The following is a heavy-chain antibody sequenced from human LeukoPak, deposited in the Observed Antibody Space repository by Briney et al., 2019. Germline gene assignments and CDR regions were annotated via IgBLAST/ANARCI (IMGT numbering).Heavy chain of an antibody. Sequence: PGGSLRLSCAASGFTFSIYNMNWVRQAPGKGLEWVSYISSGSSTTYYADSVKGRFTISRDNAKNSLYLQMISLRAEDTAVYYCARGGYSSGLDYWGQGTLVTVSS. V-gene: IGHV3-48*04. CDR1: GFTFSIYN. CDR2: ISSGSSTT. D-gene: IGHD6-19*01. J-gene: IGHJ4*02. CDR3: ARGGYSSGLDY.